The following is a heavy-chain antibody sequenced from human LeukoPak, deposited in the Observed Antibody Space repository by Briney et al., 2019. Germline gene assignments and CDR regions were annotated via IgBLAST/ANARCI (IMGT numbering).Heavy chain of an antibody. CDR3: AKEFRGKHTVTDSL. CDR1: GFTVSYNY. V-gene: IGHV3-23*01. Sequence: PGRSLRLSCAASGFTVSYNYMSWVRQAPGKGLEWVSAISGSGGSTYYADSVKGRFTISRDNSKNTLYLQMNSLRAEDTAVYYCAKEFRGKHTVTDSLWGQGTLVTVSS. D-gene: IGHD4-17*01. J-gene: IGHJ4*02. CDR2: ISGSGGST.